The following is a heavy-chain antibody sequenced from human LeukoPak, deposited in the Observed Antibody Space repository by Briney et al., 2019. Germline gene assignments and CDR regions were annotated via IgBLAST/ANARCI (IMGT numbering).Heavy chain of an antibody. V-gene: IGHV3-11*01. CDR3: ATDGAGFDT. CDR1: GFTFNDYY. J-gene: IGHJ5*02. CDR2: INKGGTNK. Sequence: GGSLRLSCAASGFTFNDYYMSWLRQAPGKGLEWLSYINKGGTNKHYAASVKGRFTISRDNAKKSLSLEMNNLRAEDTAVYYCATDGAGFDTWGQGVLVTVSS.